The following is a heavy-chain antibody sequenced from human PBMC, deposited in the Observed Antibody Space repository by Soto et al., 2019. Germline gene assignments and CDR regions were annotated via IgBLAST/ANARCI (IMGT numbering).Heavy chain of an antibody. V-gene: IGHV3-48*02. CDR1: GFTFSSYA. CDR3: ARDDWVIQDDISMPFDF. CDR2: ISSSSSMI. D-gene: IGHD2-2*01. Sequence: PWGSLRLSCAASGFTFSSYAINWVRQAQAQGRARVSYISSSSSMIYCADSVKSPFTISRDNAKNSMYRKRNSLREADTAVYYWARDDWVIQDDISMPFDFWGPGTMVTVSS. J-gene: IGHJ4*03.